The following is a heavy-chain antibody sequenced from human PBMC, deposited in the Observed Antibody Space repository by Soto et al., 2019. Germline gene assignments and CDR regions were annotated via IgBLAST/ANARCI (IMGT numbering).Heavy chain of an antibody. CDR2: IHYSGST. J-gene: IGHJ4*02. D-gene: IGHD3-22*01. CDR1: GGSISIGTDY. V-gene: IGHV4-39*07. Sequence: SETLSLTCDVSGGSISIGTDYWGWIRQPPGKGLEWIGNIHYSGSTNYNPSLKSRLTISVDTSKNQFSLKLSSVTAADTAVYYCARANYFESSGPFDYWGPGTLVTVSS. CDR3: ARANYFESSGPFDY.